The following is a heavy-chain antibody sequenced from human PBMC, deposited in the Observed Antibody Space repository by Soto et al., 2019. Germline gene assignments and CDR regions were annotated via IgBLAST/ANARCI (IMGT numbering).Heavy chain of an antibody. CDR3: ETEVGSRIDY. Sequence: QVQLVQSGAEVKKPAASVKVSCKASGYTFTSYDINWVRQATGQGLEWMGWMNPNSGNTGYAHKFQGRGTITSNTTISTASMELSSVRSEDTAVYICETEVGSRIDYWRQGTVGSVSS. J-gene: IGHJ4*02. V-gene: IGHV1-8*01. D-gene: IGHD6-13*01. CDR2: MNPNSGNT. CDR1: GYTFTSYD.